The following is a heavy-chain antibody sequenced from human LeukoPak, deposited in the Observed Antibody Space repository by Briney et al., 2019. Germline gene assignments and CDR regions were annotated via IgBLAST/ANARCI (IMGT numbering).Heavy chain of an antibody. CDR2: ISFDGSNE. CDR1: GFTFSSYG. D-gene: IGHD3-16*02. Sequence: GGSLRLSCAASGFTFSSYGMHWVRQSPGRGLEWVSFISFDGSNEFYADSLKGRFTISRDNSKDTLYLQMDSLRAEDTALYYCAREGHDYVWGSYRYYYYYGIDVWGQGTTVTVSS. CDR3: AREGHDYVWGSYRYYYYYGIDV. V-gene: IGHV3-30*03. J-gene: IGHJ6*02.